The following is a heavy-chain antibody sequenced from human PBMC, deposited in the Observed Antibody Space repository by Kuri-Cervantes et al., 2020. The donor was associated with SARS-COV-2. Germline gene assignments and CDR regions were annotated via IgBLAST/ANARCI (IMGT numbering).Heavy chain of an antibody. CDR3: ARGATDISLVLVVMTGAAHYFDH. Sequence: ESLKISCTVSGGSISGYSWTWIRQSPGKGLEWIGEINQSGSTNYNPSLKSRVTISPDTSKNQFSLKLSSVTAADAAVYYCARGATDISLVLVVMTGAAHYFDHWGRGTLVTVSS. CDR2: INQSGST. J-gene: IGHJ4*02. V-gene: IGHV4-34*01. CDR1: GGSISGYS. D-gene: IGHD3-22*01.